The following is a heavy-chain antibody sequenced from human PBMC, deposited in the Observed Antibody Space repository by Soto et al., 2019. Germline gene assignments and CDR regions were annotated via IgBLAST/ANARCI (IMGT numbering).Heavy chain of an antibody. Sequence: QVQLVQSGAEVKKPGASVKVSCKASGYTFTNYGIAWVRQDAGQGLEWMGWISPYSGKTDYRQNLQGRVTMTADTSTTTAYMELRSLRSDDTAVYYCTRDRLTLTTSLIFDFWGQGTLVTVSS. V-gene: IGHV1-18*01. CDR1: GYTFTNYG. J-gene: IGHJ4*02. CDR2: ISPYSGKT. CDR3: TRDRLTLTTSLIFDF. D-gene: IGHD3-9*01.